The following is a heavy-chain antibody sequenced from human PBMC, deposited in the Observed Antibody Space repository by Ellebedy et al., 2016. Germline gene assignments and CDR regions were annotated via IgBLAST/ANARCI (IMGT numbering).Heavy chain of an antibody. Sequence: ASVKVSXKASGYTFSDYYVHWVRQAPGQGLEWMGWIKPSGGGTKYSQKFQGRVTMTRDTSTSTAYMELSSLRSEDTAVYYCASHVGYCSGGSCATWFNPWGQGTLVTVSS. V-gene: IGHV1-2*02. CDR1: GYTFSDYY. D-gene: IGHD2-15*01. J-gene: IGHJ5*02. CDR3: ASHVGYCSGGSCATWFNP. CDR2: IKPSGGGT.